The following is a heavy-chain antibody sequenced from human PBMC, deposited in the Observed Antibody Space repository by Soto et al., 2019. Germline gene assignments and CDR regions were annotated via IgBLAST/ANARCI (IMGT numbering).Heavy chain of an antibody. CDR2: IYHSGST. D-gene: IGHD2-2*01. J-gene: IGHJ6*02. CDR1: GGSISSSNW. V-gene: IGHV4-4*02. Sequence: QVQLQESGPGLVKPSGTLSLTCAVSGGSISSSNWWSWVRQPPGKGLEWIGEIYHSGSTNYNPSLKSRVTISVEKSKNQFSLKLSSVTAADTAVDYCARVVGGYYYGMDVWGQGTTVTVSS. CDR3: ARVVGGYYYGMDV.